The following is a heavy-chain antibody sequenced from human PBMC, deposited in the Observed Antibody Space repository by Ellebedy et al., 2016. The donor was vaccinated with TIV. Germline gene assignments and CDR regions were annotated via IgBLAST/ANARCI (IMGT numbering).Heavy chain of an antibody. CDR3: AGRGGSNTFDY. CDR2: ISSSSIYI. V-gene: IGHV3-21*01. CDR1: GFTFDDYA. D-gene: IGHD3-16*01. Sequence: GGSLRLSCAASGFTFDDYAMHWVRQAPGKGLEWVSYISSSSIYIYYADSVKGRFTISRDNAKNSLYLQMNSLRAEDTAVYYCAGRGGSNTFDYWGQGTLVTVSS. J-gene: IGHJ4*02.